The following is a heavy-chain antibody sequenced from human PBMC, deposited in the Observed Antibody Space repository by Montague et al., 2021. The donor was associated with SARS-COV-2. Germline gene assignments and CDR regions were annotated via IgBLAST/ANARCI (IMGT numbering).Heavy chain of an antibody. V-gene: IGHV4-59*01. CDR3: ARGCLSYFGAGSHCYGMDV. D-gene: IGHD3-10*01. CDR1: GTPITSYY. J-gene: IGHJ6*02. Sequence: SETLSLTCSVSGTPITSYYWNWIRQPPGKGLEWIGYISDSGSTNYSPSLKSRVTMSVDTSKNQLSLKLTSVTAADTAVYYCARGCLSYFGAGSHCYGMDVWGQGTTVTVS. CDR2: ISDSGST.